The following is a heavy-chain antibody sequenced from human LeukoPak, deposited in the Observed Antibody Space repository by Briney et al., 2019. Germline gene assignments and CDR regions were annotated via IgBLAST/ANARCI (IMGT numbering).Heavy chain of an antibody. D-gene: IGHD3-3*01. J-gene: IGHJ5*02. CDR1: GFSLSTSGVG. V-gene: IGHV2-5*01. CDR3: AHRGTYYDFWSGYYPPFWFDP. CDR2: IYWNDDK. Sequence: ESGPTLVKPTQTLTLTCTFSGFSLSTSGVGVGWIRQPPGKALEGLALIYWNDDKRYSPSLKSRLTITKDTSENQVVFTMAHMDHVDTATYYCAHRGTYYDFWSGYYPPFWFDPWGQGTLVTVSS.